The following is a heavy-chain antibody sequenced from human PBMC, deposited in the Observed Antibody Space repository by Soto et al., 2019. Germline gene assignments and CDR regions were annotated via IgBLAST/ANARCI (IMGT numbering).Heavy chain of an antibody. CDR2: IYHSGST. V-gene: IGHV4-30-2*01. J-gene: IGHJ4*02. CDR1: GGSISSGGYS. CDR3: ARLWGWYFDY. D-gene: IGHD2-21*01. Sequence: SETLSLTCAVSGGSISSGGYSWSWIRQPPGKGLEWIGYIYHSGSTYYNPSLKSRVTISVDRSKNQFSLKLSSVTAADTAVYYCARLWGWYFDYWGQGTLVTVSS.